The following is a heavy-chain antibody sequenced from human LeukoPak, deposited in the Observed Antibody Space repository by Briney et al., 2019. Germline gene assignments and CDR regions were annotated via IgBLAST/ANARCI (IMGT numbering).Heavy chain of an antibody. D-gene: IGHD3-10*01. CDR1: GFTFSSHG. J-gene: IGHJ4*02. CDR2: IWYDASNE. CDR3: ARDSPVYGSGAEHLY. Sequence: GGSLRLSCAASGFTFSSHGMHWVRQAPGKGLEWVAVIWYDASNEYYGDSVRGRFTISRDNSKNTLYLQMNSLRAEDTAVYYCARDSPVYGSGAEHLYWGQGTLVTVSS. V-gene: IGHV3-33*01.